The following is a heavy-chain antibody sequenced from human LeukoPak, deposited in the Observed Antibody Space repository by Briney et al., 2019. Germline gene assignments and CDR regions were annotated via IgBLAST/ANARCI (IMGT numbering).Heavy chain of an antibody. J-gene: IGHJ4*02. CDR3: AKDGSGWNMVPQYYFDY. V-gene: IGHV3-9*01. CDR2: ISWNSGSI. D-gene: IGHD6-19*01. CDR1: GFTFDDYA. Sequence: GGSLRLSCAASGFTFDDYAMHWVRQAPGKGLEWVSGISWNSGSIGYADSVKGRFTISRDNAKNSLYLQMNSLRAEDTALYYCAKDGSGWNMVPQYYFDYWGQGTLVTVSS.